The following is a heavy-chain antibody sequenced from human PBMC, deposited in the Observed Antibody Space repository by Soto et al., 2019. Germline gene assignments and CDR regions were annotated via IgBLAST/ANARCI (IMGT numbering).Heavy chain of an antibody. CDR2: INHSGSN. CDR3: ARSWLQLIYGMGV. J-gene: IGHJ6*02. D-gene: IGHD5-18*01. V-gene: IGHV4-34*01. CDR1: GGSFSGYY. Sequence: SETLSLTRAVYGGSFSGYYWSWIRQPPGKGLEWVGEINHSGSNNYHPSLKSRAPISVDTSKNQLSLKLTSVTAAATAGYSCARSWLQLIYGMGVWGQGTTVTVSS.